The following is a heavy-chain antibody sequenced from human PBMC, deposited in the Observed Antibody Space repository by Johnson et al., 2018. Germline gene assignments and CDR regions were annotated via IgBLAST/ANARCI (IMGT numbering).Heavy chain of an antibody. CDR1: GFAFDDYG. CDR3: ASRGGGRAVDAFVS. J-gene: IGHJ3*02. CDR2: ISWNGGGT. Sequence: VQLVESGGGVVRPGGSLRLSCAASGFAFDDYGMSWVRQAPGKGLEWVSGISWNGGGTGYADSVKGRFTTSRDNAKDSLYLQMNSLRAEDTALYYWASRGGGRAVDAFVSWGQGTVVTVSS. D-gene: IGHD3-16*01. V-gene: IGHV3-20*04.